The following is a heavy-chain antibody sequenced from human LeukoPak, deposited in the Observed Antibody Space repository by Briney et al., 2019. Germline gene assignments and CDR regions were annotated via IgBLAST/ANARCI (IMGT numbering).Heavy chain of an antibody. CDR2: IKQDGSED. Sequence: PGESLRLSCAASGSTFSDYWMSWVRQAPGKGLEWVANIKQDGSEDFYEDSVNGRFTISRDNAKNSLYLQMNSLRAEDTAVYYCARADGSSSSYAPLGYWGQGTLVTVSS. J-gene: IGHJ4*02. CDR1: GSTFSDYW. D-gene: IGHD6-6*01. V-gene: IGHV3-7*01. CDR3: ARADGSSSSYAPLGY.